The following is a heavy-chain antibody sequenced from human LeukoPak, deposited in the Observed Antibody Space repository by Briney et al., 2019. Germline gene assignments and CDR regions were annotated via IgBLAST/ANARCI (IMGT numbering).Heavy chain of an antibody. Sequence: PGGSLRLSCAASGFTFSSYSMNWVRQAPGKGLEWISYITSSSSTKYYADSVKGRFTISRDNAKNSLYLQMNSLRAEDTAVYYCAKVLPRGVIRYYMDVWGKGTTVTVSS. CDR1: GFTFSSYS. D-gene: IGHD3-10*01. CDR2: ITSSSSTK. V-gene: IGHV3-48*01. CDR3: AKVLPRGVIRYYMDV. J-gene: IGHJ6*03.